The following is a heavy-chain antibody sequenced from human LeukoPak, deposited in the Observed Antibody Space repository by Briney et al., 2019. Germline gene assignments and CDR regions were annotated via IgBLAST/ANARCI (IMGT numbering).Heavy chain of an antibody. CDR1: GFTFSSCG. CDR3: ATETIGRHYDY. V-gene: IGHV3-21*01. J-gene: IGHJ4*02. CDR2: IGPTGTDR. Sequence: PGGSLRLSCAASGFTFSSCGFNWIRQAPGKGLEWVSSIGPTGTDRYYADSVRGRFTISRDNAKNSMYLQMDSLRDEDTAVYYCATETIGRHYDYWGQGTLLTVSS. D-gene: IGHD1-14*01.